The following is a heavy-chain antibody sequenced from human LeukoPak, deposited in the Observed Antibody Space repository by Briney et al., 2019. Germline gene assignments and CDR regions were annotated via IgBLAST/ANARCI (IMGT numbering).Heavy chain of an antibody. CDR1: GYIFTSYN. V-gene: IGHV1-46*01. Sequence: ASVKVSCKASGYIFTSYNIYWVRQAPGQGLEWMGIINPSGGSTNYAQKFQGRVTMTRDTSTSTVYMELSSLRSEDTAVYYCVTLHRAVARTKYYYYMDVWGKGTTVAISS. J-gene: IGHJ6*03. D-gene: IGHD6-19*01. CDR3: VTLHRAVARTKYYYYMDV. CDR2: INPSGGST.